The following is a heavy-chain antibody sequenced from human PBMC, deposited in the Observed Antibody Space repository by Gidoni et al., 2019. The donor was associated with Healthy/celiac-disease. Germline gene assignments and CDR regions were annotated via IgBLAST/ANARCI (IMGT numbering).Heavy chain of an antibody. V-gene: IGHV3-9*01. CDR2: ISWNSGSI. CDR1: GFTFDDYA. CDR3: AKDSGYSYGTFDY. D-gene: IGHD5-18*01. Sequence: EVQLVESGGGLVQPGRSLRLSCAASGFTFDDYAMHWVRQAPGKGLEWVSGISWNSGSIGYADSVKGRFTISRDNAKNSLYLQMNSLRAEDTALYYCAKDSGYSYGTFDYWGQGTLVTVSS. J-gene: IGHJ4*02.